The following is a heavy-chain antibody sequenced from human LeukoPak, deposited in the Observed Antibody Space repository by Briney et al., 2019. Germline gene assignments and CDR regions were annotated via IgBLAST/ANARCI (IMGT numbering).Heavy chain of an antibody. J-gene: IGHJ6*03. CDR1: GFTFSDYY. CDR3: ARGEGGYSYGKYSYYYYYMDV. D-gene: IGHD5-18*01. Sequence: GGSLRLSCAASGFTFSDYYMSWIRQAPGKGLEWVSYISSSGSTIYYADSVKGRFTISRDNAKNSLYLQMNSLRAEDTAVYYCARGEGGYSYGKYSYYYYYMDVWGKGTTVTVSS. CDR2: ISSSGSTI. V-gene: IGHV3-11*04.